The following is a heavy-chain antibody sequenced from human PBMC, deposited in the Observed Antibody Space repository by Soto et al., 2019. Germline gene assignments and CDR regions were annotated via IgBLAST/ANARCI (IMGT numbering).Heavy chain of an antibody. D-gene: IGHD3-22*01. J-gene: IGHJ4*02. CDR1: GGTFSSYP. V-gene: IGHV1-69*05. CDR3: ARRNKSGYLRYFDS. CDR2: TFPIFDRG. Sequence: SVKVSCKASGGTFSSYPITWVRQAPGQGLEWMGGTFPIFDRGNYAQKFQGRLTITTDKSTNTAYMELSSLRSEDTAVYYCARRNKSGYLRYFDSWGQGTLVTVSS.